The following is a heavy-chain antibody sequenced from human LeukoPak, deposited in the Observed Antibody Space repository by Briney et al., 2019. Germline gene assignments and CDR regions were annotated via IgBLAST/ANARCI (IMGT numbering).Heavy chain of an antibody. V-gene: IGHV1-2*02. CDR3: ARASVRLVILPSHWFDP. J-gene: IGHJ5*02. Sequence: ASVKVSCKASGYTFTGYYMHWVRQAPGQGLEWMGWIDPNSGGTNYAQKFQGRVTMTRDTSISTAYMELSRLRSDDTAVYYCARASVRLVILPSHWFDPWGQGTLVTVSS. CDR1: GYTFTGYY. CDR2: IDPNSGGT. D-gene: IGHD3-9*01.